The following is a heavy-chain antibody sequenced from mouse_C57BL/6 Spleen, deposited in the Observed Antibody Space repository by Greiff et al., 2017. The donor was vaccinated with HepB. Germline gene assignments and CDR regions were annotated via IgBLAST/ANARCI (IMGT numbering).Heavy chain of an antibody. J-gene: IGHJ1*03. Sequence: VQLQQSGPELVKPGASVKISCKASGYTFTDYYMNWVKQSHGKSLEWIGDINPNNGGTSYNQKFKGKATLTVDKSSSTAYMELRSLTSEDSAVYYCARDIYDYDGYFDVWGTGTTVTVSS. CDR2: INPNNGGT. CDR3: ARDIYDYDGYFDV. D-gene: IGHD2-4*01. CDR1: GYTFTDYY. V-gene: IGHV1-26*01.